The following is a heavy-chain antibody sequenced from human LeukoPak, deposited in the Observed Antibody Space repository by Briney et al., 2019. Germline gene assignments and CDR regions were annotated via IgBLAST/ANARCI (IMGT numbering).Heavy chain of an antibody. CDR3: ARDRGDYGDYIKEEFDY. V-gene: IGHV1-2*02. Sequence: GASVKVSCKASGYTFTGYYMHWVRQAPGQGLEWMGWINPNSGGTNYALKFQGRVTMTRDTSISTAYMELSRLRSDDTAVYYCARDRGDYGDYIKEEFDYWGQGTLVTVSS. D-gene: IGHD4-17*01. CDR2: INPNSGGT. CDR1: GYTFTGYY. J-gene: IGHJ4*02.